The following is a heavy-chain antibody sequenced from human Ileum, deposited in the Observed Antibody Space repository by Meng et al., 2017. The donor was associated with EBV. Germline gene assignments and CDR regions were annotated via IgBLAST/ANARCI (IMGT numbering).Heavy chain of an antibody. Sequence: QVQLVQSGAEVKKPGASGKVSCKASGYRFTAFGISWVRQAPGQGPEWMGWITTYNGDTKYAQKFQGRVTMTTDTSTSTAYMELRSLRSDDTAVYYCARVGARGGSCYYWGQGTLVTVSS. V-gene: IGHV1-18*01. D-gene: IGHD2-15*01. CDR1: GYRFTAFG. J-gene: IGHJ4*02. CDR2: ITTYNGDT. CDR3: ARVGARGGSCYY.